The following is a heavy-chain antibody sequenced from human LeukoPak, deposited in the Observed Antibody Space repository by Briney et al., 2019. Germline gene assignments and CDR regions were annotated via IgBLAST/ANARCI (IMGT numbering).Heavy chain of an antibody. J-gene: IGHJ4*02. Sequence: SETLSLTCTVSGGSFSSSSYYWGWIRQPPGKGLEWIGSIYYSGSTYYNPSLKSRVTISVDTSKNQFSLKLSSVTAADTAVYYCASNRSPSIAARPDRDYFDYWGQGTLVTVSS. CDR1: GGSFSSSSYY. CDR3: ASNRSPSIAARPDRDYFDY. CDR2: IYYSGST. V-gene: IGHV4-39*07. D-gene: IGHD6-6*01.